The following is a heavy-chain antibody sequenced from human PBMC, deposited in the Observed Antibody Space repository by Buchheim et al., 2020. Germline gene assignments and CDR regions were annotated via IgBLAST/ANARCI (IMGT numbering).Heavy chain of an antibody. D-gene: IGHD3-9*01. J-gene: IGHJ4*02. CDR2: IYYSGRT. CDR3: ARESVLRYFDRAGYFDY. Sequence: QLQLQESGPGLVKPSETLSLTCTVSGGSISSSSYYWGWIRQPPGKGREGIGSIYYSGRTYYNPSLKSRVTISVDTSKNQFSLKLSSVTAADTAVYYCARESVLRYFDRAGYFDYWGQGTL. V-gene: IGHV4-39*02. CDR1: GGSISSSSYY.